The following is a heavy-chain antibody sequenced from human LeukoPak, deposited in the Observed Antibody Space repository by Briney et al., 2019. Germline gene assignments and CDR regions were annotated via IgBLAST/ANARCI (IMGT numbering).Heavy chain of an antibody. CDR1: GYTFTSYY. CDR3: ARDSGMVRGTVDY. V-gene: IGHV1-46*01. Sequence: ASVKVSCKSSGYTFTSYYMYWVRQAPGQALEGMGIINPSGGSTSYAQKYQGRVTMTRDTSTSTVYMELSSLRSEDTAVYYCARDSGMVRGTVDYWGQGTLVTVSS. J-gene: IGHJ4*02. CDR2: INPSGGST. D-gene: IGHD3-10*01.